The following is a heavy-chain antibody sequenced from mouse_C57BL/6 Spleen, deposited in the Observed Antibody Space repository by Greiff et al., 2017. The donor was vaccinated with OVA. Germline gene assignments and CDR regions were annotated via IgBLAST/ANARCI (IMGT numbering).Heavy chain of an antibody. CDR3: ARFYDGYYYAMDY. D-gene: IGHD2-3*01. V-gene: IGHV5-17*01. Sequence: EVQGVESGGGLVKPGGSLKLSCAASGFTFSDYGMHWVRQAPEKGLDWVAYISSGSSTIYYADKVKGRFTISRDNAKNTLFLQMTSLRSEDTAMYYCARFYDGYYYAMDYWGQGTSVTVSS. CDR2: ISSGSSTI. J-gene: IGHJ4*01. CDR1: GFTFSDYG.